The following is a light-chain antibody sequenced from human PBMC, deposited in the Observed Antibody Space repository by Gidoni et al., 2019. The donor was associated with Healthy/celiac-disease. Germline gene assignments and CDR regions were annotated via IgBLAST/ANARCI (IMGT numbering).Light chain of an antibody. V-gene: IGKV2-28*01. CDR1: QSLLHTNGYNY. CDR2: LGS. J-gene: IGKJ1*01. CDR3: MQALQTPPT. Sequence: DIVMTQSPLSLPVTPGEPASISCRSSQSLLHTNGYNYLDWYLQKPGQSPPLLIYLGSNRASGVPDRFSGSGSGTDFTLKISRVEAEDVGVYYCMQALQTPPTFGQGTKVEIK.